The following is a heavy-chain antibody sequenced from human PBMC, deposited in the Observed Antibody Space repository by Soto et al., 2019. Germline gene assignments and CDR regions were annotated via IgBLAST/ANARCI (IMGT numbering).Heavy chain of an antibody. D-gene: IGHD3-22*01. CDR3: TTNYYDSSGYDNWFDP. CDR2: IRSKAYGGTT. CDR1: GFTFGDYA. J-gene: IGHJ5*02. V-gene: IGHV3-49*03. Sequence: GGSVRLSCTASGFTFGDYAMSWFRQAPGKGLEWVGFIRSKAYGGTTYYAASVKGRFTISRDDSKSIAYLQMNSLKTEDTAVYYCTTNYYDSSGYDNWFDPWGQGTLVTVSS.